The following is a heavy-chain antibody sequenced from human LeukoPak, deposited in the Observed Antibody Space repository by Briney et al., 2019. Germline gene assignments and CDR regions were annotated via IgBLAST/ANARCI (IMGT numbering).Heavy chain of an antibody. CDR3: ARAHCSSTSCYFNY. D-gene: IGHD2-2*01. J-gene: IGHJ4*02. CDR1: GYTFTSYG. Sequence: ASVKVSCKASGYTFTSYGISWVRQAPGQGLEWMGWISAYNGNTNYAQKLQGRVTMTTDTSTSTAYMELRSLRSDDTAVYYYARAHCSSTSCYFNYWGQGTLVTVSS. CDR2: ISAYNGNT. V-gene: IGHV1-18*01.